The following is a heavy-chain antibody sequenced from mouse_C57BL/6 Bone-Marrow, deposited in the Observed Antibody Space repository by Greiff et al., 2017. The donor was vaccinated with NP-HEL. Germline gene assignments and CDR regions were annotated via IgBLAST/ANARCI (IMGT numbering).Heavy chain of an antibody. Sequence: VQLQESGPELVKPGASVKISCKASGYAFSSSWMNWVKQRPGKGLEWIGRIYPGDGDTNYNGKFKGKATLTADKSSSTAYMQLSSLTSEDSAVYFCARSTAQATAVDYWGQGTTLTVSS. J-gene: IGHJ2*01. CDR3: ARSTAQATAVDY. CDR1: GYAFSSSW. CDR2: IYPGDGDT. V-gene: IGHV1-82*01. D-gene: IGHD3-2*02.